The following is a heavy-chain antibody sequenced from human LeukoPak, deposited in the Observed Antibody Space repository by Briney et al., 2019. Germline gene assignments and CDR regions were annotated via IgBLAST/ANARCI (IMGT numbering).Heavy chain of an antibody. V-gene: IGHV3-7*03. CDR1: GFSFGKYW. D-gene: IGHD4-11*01. CDR3: ARERYGNYN. CDR2: IKLDGSEK. J-gene: IGHJ4*02. Sequence: GGSLRLSCVASGFSFGKYWMSWVRQAPGKGLEWVANIKLDGSEKNYVDSVKGRFTISRANAKNSLFLQMNSLRAEDTAVYYCARERYGNYNWGQGTLVTVSS.